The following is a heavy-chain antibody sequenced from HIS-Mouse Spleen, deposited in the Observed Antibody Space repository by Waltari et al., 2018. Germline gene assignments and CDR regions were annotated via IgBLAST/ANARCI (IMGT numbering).Heavy chain of an antibody. CDR1: GGSISSSSYY. Sequence: QLQLQESGPGLVKPSETLSLTCTVSGGSISSSSYYWGWIRQPPGKGLEWIGSIYYSGSTCYPPSLKSRVTISVDTSKNQFSLKLSSVTAADTAVYYCAREIPYSSSWYDWYFDLWGRGTLVTVSS. J-gene: IGHJ2*01. V-gene: IGHV4-39*07. D-gene: IGHD6-13*01. CDR2: IYYSGST. CDR3: AREIPYSSSWYDWYFDL.